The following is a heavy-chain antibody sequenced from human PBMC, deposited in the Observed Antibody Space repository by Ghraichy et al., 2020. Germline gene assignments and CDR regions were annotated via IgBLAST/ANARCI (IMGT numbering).Heavy chain of an antibody. CDR3: ARAWGSMVRGVIIAENDAFDI. CDR1: GFTFSSYW. V-gene: IGHV3-7*03. Sequence: GGSLRLSCAASGFTFSSYWMSWVRQAPGKGLEWVANIKQDGSEKYYVDSVKGRFTISRDNAKNSLYLQMNSLRAEDTAVYYCARAWGSMVRGVIIAENDAFDIWGQGTMVTVSS. D-gene: IGHD3-10*01. CDR2: IKQDGSEK. J-gene: IGHJ3*02.